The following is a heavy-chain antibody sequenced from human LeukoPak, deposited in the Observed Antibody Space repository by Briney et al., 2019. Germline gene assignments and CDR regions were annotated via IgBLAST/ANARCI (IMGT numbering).Heavy chain of an antibody. CDR3: AKDRTDCSGGSCYSLYYYYYMDV. CDR1: GFTFDDYA. D-gene: IGHD2-15*01. CDR2: ISWNSGSI. Sequence: GGSLRLSCAASGFTFDDYAMHWVRQAPGKGLEWVSGISWNSGSIGYAGSVKGRFTISRDNAKNSLYLQMNSLRAEDTALYYCAKDRTDCSGGSCYSLYYYYYMDVWGKGTTVTVSS. J-gene: IGHJ6*03. V-gene: IGHV3-9*01.